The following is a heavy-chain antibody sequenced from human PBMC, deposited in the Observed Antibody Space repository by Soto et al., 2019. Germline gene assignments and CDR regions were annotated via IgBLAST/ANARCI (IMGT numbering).Heavy chain of an antibody. CDR3: ARVSGWYYFDY. CDR2: INAGNGNT. J-gene: IGHJ4*02. D-gene: IGHD6-19*01. CDR1: GYTFTNYA. Sequence: QVQLVKSGAEVKKPGASVKVSCKASGYTFTNYAMHWVRQAPGQRLEWMGWINAGNGNTKYSQKFQGRVTITRDTSASTAYMELSSLRSEDTAVYYCARVSGWYYFDYWGQGTLVTVSS. V-gene: IGHV1-3*01.